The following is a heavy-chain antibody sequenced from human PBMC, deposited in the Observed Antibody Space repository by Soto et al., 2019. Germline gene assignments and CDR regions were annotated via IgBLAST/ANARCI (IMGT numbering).Heavy chain of an antibody. V-gene: IGHV1-46*01. CDR3: ARSSGVVCGIIIEGTNWFAT. D-gene: IGHD1-26*01. Sequence: QVRLVQSGAEVKSPGASVKVSCKAPGDTFTSYYMHWVRQAPGHGLEWMGEINPNGGSIRFAQKFQGRVTMTRDTSRSTVYMELRGLTSEDTAVYYCARSSGVVCGIIIEGTNWFATWGQGTLVTVSS. CDR2: INPNGGSI. CDR1: GDTFTSYY. J-gene: IGHJ5*02.